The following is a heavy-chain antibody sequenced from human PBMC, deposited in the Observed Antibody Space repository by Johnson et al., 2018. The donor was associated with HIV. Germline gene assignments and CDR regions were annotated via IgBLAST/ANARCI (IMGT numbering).Heavy chain of an antibody. D-gene: IGHD7-27*01. CDR2: IYSGGST. V-gene: IGHV3-74*01. Sequence: VQLVESGGGLVQPGGSLRLSCAASGFTFSSYWMHWVRQAPGKGLEWVSVIYSGGSTYYADSVKGRFTISRDNAKNSLYLQMNSLRAEDTALYYCARDRTGDLDAFDIWGQGTMVTVSS. CDR1: GFTFSSYW. CDR3: ARDRTGDLDAFDI. J-gene: IGHJ3*02.